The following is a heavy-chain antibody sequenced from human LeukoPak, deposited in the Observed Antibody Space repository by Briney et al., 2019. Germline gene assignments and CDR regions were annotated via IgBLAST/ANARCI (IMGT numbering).Heavy chain of an antibody. CDR2: IYPGDSDT. V-gene: IGHV5-51*01. J-gene: IGHJ5*02. CDR3: ARRPGSWFDP. D-gene: IGHD5-12*01. Sequence: GESLKTSCKGSGFTFTTNWLGWVRQMPGKGLELMGIIYPGDSDTRYSPSFQGQVTISVDKSINTAYLQWSSLKASDTAMYYCARRPGSWFDPWGQGTLVTVSS. CDR1: GFTFTTNW.